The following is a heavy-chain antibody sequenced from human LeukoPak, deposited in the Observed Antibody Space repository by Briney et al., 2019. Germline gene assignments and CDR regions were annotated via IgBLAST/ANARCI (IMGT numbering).Heavy chain of an antibody. D-gene: IGHD5-18*01. Sequence: ASVTVSCTASGYTFTSYGISWVRQAPGQGLEWMGWISAYNGNTNYAQKLQGRVTMTTDTSTSTAYMELRSLRSDDTAVYYCARDGYSYGTRTGFDPWGQGTLVTVSS. J-gene: IGHJ5*02. CDR3: ARDGYSYGTRTGFDP. V-gene: IGHV1-18*01. CDR2: ISAYNGNT. CDR1: GYTFTSYG.